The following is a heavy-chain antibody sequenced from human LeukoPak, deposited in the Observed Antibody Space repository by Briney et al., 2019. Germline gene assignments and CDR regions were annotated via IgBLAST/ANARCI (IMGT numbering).Heavy chain of an antibody. CDR3: ASTYDFWSDLEY. J-gene: IGHJ4*02. V-gene: IGHV3-7*01. Sequence: PGGSLRLSCAASGFTFSSYWMSWVRQAPGKGLEWVANIKQDGSEKYYVDSVKGRFTISRDNAKNSLYLQMNSLRAEDTAVHYCASTYDFWSDLEYWGQGTLVTVSS. D-gene: IGHD3-3*01. CDR1: GFTFSSYW. CDR2: IKQDGSEK.